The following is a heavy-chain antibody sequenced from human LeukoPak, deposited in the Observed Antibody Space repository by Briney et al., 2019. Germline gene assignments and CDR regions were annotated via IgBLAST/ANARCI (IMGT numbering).Heavy chain of an antibody. CDR2: ISAYNGNT. CDR3: AREDYYDSSGSVGGSAY. V-gene: IGHV1-18*01. CDR1: GGTFSSYG. Sequence: ASVKVSCKASGGTFSSYGISWVRQAPGQGLEWMGWISAYNGNTNYAQKLQGRVTMTTDTSTSTAYMELRSLRSDDTAVYYCAREDYYDSSGSVGGSAYWGQGTLVTVSS. D-gene: IGHD3-22*01. J-gene: IGHJ4*02.